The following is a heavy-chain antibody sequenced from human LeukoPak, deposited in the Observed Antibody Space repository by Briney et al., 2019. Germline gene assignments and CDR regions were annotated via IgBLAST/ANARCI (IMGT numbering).Heavy chain of an antibody. J-gene: IGHJ5*02. CDR3: AREYAVYSSSWYNWFDP. V-gene: IGHV1-69*01. CDR2: IIPIFGTA. D-gene: IGHD6-13*01. Sequence: SVKVSCKASGGTFSSYAISWVRQAPGQGLEWMGGIIPIFGTANYAQKFQGRVTITADESTSTAYMELSSLRSEDTAAYYCAREYAVYSSSWYNWFDPWGQGTLVTVSS. CDR1: GGTFSSYA.